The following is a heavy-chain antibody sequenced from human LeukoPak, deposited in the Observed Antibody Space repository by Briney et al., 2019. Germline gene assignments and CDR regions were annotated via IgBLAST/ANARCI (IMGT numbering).Heavy chain of an antibody. CDR1: GYTFTSYD. J-gene: IGHJ4*02. Sequence: GASVKVSCKGSGYTFTSYDIKWVRQATGQGLEWMGRINPGSGNTDYAQNFQGRITMTKDTSISTVYMELSSLRSEDAAIYYCARNMALDYWGPGSLVTVSS. V-gene: IGHV1-8*01. CDR3: ARNMALDY. D-gene: IGHD2/OR15-2a*01. CDR2: INPGSGNT.